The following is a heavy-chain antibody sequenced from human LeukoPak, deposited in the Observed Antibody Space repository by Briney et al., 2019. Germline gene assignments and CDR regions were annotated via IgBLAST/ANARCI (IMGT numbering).Heavy chain of an antibody. CDR2: IYSGGST. Sequence: GGSLRLSCAASGFTFSSYAMSWVRQAPGKGLEWVSVIYSGGSTYYADSVKGRFTISRVNSKNTLYLQMNSLRAEDTAVYYCARGRHCSSTSCYSFDYWGQGTLVTVSS. CDR1: GFTFSSYA. D-gene: IGHD2-2*01. J-gene: IGHJ4*02. CDR3: ARGRHCSSTSCYSFDY. V-gene: IGHV3-66*01.